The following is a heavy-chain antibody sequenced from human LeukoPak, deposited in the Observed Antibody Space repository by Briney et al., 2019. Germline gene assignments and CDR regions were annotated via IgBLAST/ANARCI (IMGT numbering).Heavy chain of an antibody. CDR2: IYYSGST. Sequence: SETLSLTCTVSGGSISSGGYYWSWIRQHPGKGLEWIGYIYYSGSTYYNPSLKSRVTISVDTSKNQFSLKLSSVTAADTAVYYCARSEWSPATGGYYYYYGMDVWGQGTTVTVSS. D-gene: IGHD2-8*01. CDR3: ARSEWSPATGGYYYYYGMDV. J-gene: IGHJ6*02. CDR1: GGSISSGGYY. V-gene: IGHV4-31*03.